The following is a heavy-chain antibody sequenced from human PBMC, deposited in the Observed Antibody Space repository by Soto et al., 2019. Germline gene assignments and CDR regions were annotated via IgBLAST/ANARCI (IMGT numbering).Heavy chain of an antibody. J-gene: IGHJ3*02. CDR1: GFTFSSYA. CDR3: ARDRPFWLQLGAFDI. D-gene: IGHD1-1*01. CDR2: ISYDGSNK. Sequence: LRRSCAASGFTFSSYAMHWVRQAPGKGLEWVAVISYDGSNKYYADSVKGRFTISRDNSKNTLYLQMNSLRAEDTAVYYCARDRPFWLQLGAFDIWGQGTMVTVSS. V-gene: IGHV3-30-3*01.